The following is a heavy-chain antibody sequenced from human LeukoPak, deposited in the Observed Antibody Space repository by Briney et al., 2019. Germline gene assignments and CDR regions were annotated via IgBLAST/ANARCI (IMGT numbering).Heavy chain of an antibody. CDR1: GGSISSSSYY. D-gene: IGHD2-2*01. Sequence: PSETLSLTCTVSGGSISSSSYYWGWIRQPPGKGLEWIGNIYYIGSTYYNPSLKSRVTISVDTSKNHFSLKLSSLTAADTAVYYCARLPLVSPGCDYWGQGTLVTVSS. J-gene: IGHJ4*02. CDR2: IYYIGST. V-gene: IGHV4-39*02. CDR3: ARLPLVSPGCDY.